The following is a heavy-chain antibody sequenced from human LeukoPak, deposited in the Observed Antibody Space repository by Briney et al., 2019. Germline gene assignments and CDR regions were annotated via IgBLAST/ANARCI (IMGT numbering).Heavy chain of an antibody. CDR3: ARDQQLGNYYYYGMDV. CDR1: GGSISSYY. Sequence: KASETLSLTCTVSGGSISSYYWSWIRQPAGKGLEWIGRIYTSGSTNYNPSLKSRVTMSVDTSKNQFSLKLSSVTAADTAVYYCARDQQLGNYYYYGMDVWGQGTTVTVSS. J-gene: IGHJ6*02. CDR2: IYTSGST. D-gene: IGHD6-13*01. V-gene: IGHV4-4*07.